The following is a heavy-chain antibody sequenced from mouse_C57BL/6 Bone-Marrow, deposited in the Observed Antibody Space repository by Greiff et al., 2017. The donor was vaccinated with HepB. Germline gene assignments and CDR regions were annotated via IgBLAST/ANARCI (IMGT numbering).Heavy chain of an antibody. J-gene: IGHJ2*01. Sequence: QVQLQQSGAELVRPGTSVKLSCKASGYTFTSYWMHWVKQRPGQGLEWIGVIDPSDSYTNYNQKFKGKATLTVDTSSSTAYMQLSSLTSEDSAVYYCARSEVWYPYYFDYWGQGTTLTVSS. CDR1: GYTFTSYW. V-gene: IGHV1-59*01. CDR2: IDPSDSYT. D-gene: IGHD2-10*02. CDR3: ARSEVWYPYYFDY.